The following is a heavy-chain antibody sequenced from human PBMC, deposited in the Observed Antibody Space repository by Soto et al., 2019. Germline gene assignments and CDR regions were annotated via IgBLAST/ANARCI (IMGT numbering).Heavy chain of an antibody. CDR1: GFTFRNHA. CDR3: ARDPSPGSSAWCYFDY. J-gene: IGHJ4*02. V-gene: IGHV3-23*01. CDR2: FSASGGST. Sequence: EVQLLESGGGLVQPGGSLRLSCAASGFTFRNHAMSWVRQAPGKGLEWVSGFSASGGSTYYADSVKGRFTISRDDSKSTLYLQMNSLRVDDTAVYYCARDPSPGSSAWCYFDYWGQGTLVTVSP. D-gene: IGHD6-19*01.